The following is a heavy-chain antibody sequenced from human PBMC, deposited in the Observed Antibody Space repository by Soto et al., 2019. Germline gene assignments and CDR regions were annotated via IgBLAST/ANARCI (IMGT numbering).Heavy chain of an antibody. CDR2: ISSSGSIK. Sequence: PGGSLRLSCAASGFTLSDYYMSWILQAPGKGLEWISYISSSGSIKYYADSVKGRFTISRDNAKNSLYVQMNSLRAEDTAVYYCARDLAAAGNFGFDIWGQGTKVTVSS. V-gene: IGHV3-11*01. CDR3: ARDLAAAGNFGFDI. D-gene: IGHD6-13*01. CDR1: GFTLSDYY. J-gene: IGHJ3*02.